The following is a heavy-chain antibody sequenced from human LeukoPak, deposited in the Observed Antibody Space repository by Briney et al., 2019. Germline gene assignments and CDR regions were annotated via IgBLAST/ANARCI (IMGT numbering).Heavy chain of an antibody. CDR1: GGSISSSSYY. Sequence: SETLSLTCTVSGGSISSSSYYWGWIRQPPGKGLEWIGSIYYSGSTYFNPSLKSRVSLSVDTSKNQFSLMLSSVTAADTAFYYCARDKTNTWEYSWFDPWGQGTLVTVSS. V-gene: IGHV4-39*07. CDR2: IYYSGST. CDR3: ARDKTNTWEYSWFDP. J-gene: IGHJ5*02. D-gene: IGHD1-26*01.